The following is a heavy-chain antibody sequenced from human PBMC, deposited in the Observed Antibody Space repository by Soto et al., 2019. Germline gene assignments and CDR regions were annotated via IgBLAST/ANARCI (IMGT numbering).Heavy chain of an antibody. CDR1: GGSVNSDSYD. V-gene: IGHV4-61*01. D-gene: IGHD6-6*01. CDR3: AREFSNSPEAFDS. CDR2: IYYTGST. J-gene: IGHJ4*02. Sequence: SGTLSLTCTVSGGSVNSDSYDGSWIRQPPGRGLEWIGYIYYTGSTNYNPSLKSRVSISVDTSRNQFSLKLSSVTAADTAVYYCAREFSNSPEAFDSWGQRSLVTVSS.